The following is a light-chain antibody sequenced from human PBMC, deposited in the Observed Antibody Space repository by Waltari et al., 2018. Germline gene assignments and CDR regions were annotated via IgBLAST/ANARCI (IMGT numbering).Light chain of an antibody. J-gene: IGLJ2*01. CDR2: EVY. Sequence: QSALTQPPSASGSPGQSVALSCTGTRRDAGGYNYLPWYPQPPGKAPRLLVYEVYTRPSGVPDRFSGSKSGNTASLTVSGLQAEDEADYYCSSYAGRDILVFGGGTRLTVL. V-gene: IGLV2-8*01. CDR1: RRDAGGYNY. CDR3: SSYAGRDILV.